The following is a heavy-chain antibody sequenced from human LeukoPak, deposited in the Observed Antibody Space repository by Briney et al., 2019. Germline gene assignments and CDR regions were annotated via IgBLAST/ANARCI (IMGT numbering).Heavy chain of an antibody. CDR3: AKGVASSIWNAMDV. CDR1: GFTFSSYA. D-gene: IGHD1-1*01. Sequence: GGSLRLSCAASGFTFSSYAMHWVRQAPGKGLEWVTVISDDARNEDYTDSVKGRFTISRDNSKNILYLQMNSLRVEDTAVYYCAKGVASSIWNAMDVWGQGTLVTVSS. V-gene: IGHV3-30*04. CDR2: ISDDARNE. J-gene: IGHJ4*02.